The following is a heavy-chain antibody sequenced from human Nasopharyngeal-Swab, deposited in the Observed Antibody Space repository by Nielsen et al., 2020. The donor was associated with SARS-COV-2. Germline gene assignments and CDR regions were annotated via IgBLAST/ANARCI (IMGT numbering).Heavy chain of an antibody. CDR2: IWFDGTNT. D-gene: IGHD4-17*01. Sequence: LKISCVASGFTFSTYGMHWVRQAPGKGLEWVAVIWFDGTNTYYSDSVKGRFTISRDDSKNTLYLQMNSLRAEDTAVYYCARDQNYGDYAMDLWGRGATVTVSS. J-gene: IGHJ6*04. CDR3: ARDQNYGDYAMDL. V-gene: IGHV3-33*01. CDR1: GFTFSTYG.